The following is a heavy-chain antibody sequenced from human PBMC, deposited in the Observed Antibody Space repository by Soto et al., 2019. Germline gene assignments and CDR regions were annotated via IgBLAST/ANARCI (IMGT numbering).Heavy chain of an antibody. V-gene: IGHV4-39*01. J-gene: IGHJ4*02. CDR3: ARAQHPSRASSGYYGGYFDY. D-gene: IGHD3-22*01. CDR2: IYYSGST. CDR1: GGSISSSSYY. Sequence: SETLSLTCTVSGGSISSSSYYWGWIRQPPGKGLEWIGSIYYSGSTYYNPSLKSRVTISVDTSKNQFSLKLSSVTAADTAVYYCARAQHPSRASSGYYGGYFDYWGQGTLVTVSS.